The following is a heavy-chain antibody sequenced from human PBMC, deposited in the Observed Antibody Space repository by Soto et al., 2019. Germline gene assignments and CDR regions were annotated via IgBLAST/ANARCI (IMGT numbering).Heavy chain of an antibody. D-gene: IGHD2-8*02. CDR1: VFAFSSYA. J-gene: IGHJ4*02. CDR2: ISGSAGST. V-gene: IGHV3-23*01. CDR3: AKDAGRYCTSAVCADFDLLAY. Sequence: EVQVLESGGGLVQPGGSLRLSCAASVFAFSSYAMSWVRQAPGKGLEWVSSISGSAGSTYYAESVKGRFTVSRDNSKDTLYLQMNSVTVEDTAIYYCAKDAGRYCTSAVCADFDLLAYWGQGALVTVSS.